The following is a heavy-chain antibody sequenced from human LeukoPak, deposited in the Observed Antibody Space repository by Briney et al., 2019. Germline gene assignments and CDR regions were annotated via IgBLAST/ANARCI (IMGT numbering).Heavy chain of an antibody. CDR1: GFTLRTYR. Sequence: GGSLRLFCAASGFTLRTYRMHSVRHVPGKGLVWVSLINSDGTTSHADSVKGRFTISRDNAKNTLYLQMNSLRAEDTAVYYCARSAADAFDYWGQGTLVTVSS. J-gene: IGHJ4*02. V-gene: IGHV3-74*01. CDR2: INSDGTT. CDR3: ARSAADAFDY.